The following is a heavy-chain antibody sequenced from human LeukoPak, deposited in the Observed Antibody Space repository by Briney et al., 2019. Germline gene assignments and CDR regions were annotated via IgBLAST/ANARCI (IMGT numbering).Heavy chain of an antibody. Sequence: SGGSLRLSCAASGFTFSDYYMSWIRQAPGKGLEWVSYISSSGSTIYYADSVKGRFTISRDNAKNSLYLQMNSLRVEDTAVYYRARGRYSYVYYMDVWGKGTTVTVSS. CDR1: GFTFSDYY. J-gene: IGHJ6*03. CDR3: ARGRYSYVYYMDV. V-gene: IGHV3-11*04. CDR2: ISSSGSTI. D-gene: IGHD5-18*01.